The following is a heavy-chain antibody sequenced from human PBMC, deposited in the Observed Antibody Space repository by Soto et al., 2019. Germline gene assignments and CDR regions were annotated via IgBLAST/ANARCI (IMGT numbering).Heavy chain of an antibody. J-gene: IGHJ5*02. V-gene: IGHV1-3*01. Sequence: QVQLVQSGAEVKKPGASVKVSCKASGYTFTSYAMHWVRQAPGQRLEWMGWINAGNGNTKYSQKFQGRVTITRDTSASTDYMELSSLRSEDTAVYYCARDHQAAGTGWFDPWGQGTLVTVSS. CDR2: INAGNGNT. CDR3: ARDHQAAGTGWFDP. D-gene: IGHD6-13*01. CDR1: GYTFTSYA.